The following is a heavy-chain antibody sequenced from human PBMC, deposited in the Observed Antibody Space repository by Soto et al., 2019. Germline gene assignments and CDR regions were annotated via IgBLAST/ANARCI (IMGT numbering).Heavy chain of an antibody. D-gene: IGHD6-6*01. V-gene: IGHV1-46*01. Sequence: ASVKVSCKASGYTFTSYYMHWVRQAPGQGLEWMGIINPSGGSATYAEKFQGRVALTRDTSTRTVYMDLSSLRSEDTAVYYCARVSSSGWDSWGKGTRVTVAS. CDR2: INPSGGSA. J-gene: IGHJ5*01. CDR1: GYTFTSYY. CDR3: ARVSSSGWDS.